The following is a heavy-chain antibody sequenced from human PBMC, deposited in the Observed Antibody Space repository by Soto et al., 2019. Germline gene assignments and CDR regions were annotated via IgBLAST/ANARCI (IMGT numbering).Heavy chain of an antibody. CDR2: ISASGGST. V-gene: IGHV3-23*01. J-gene: IGHJ6*03. D-gene: IGHD3-3*01. CDR3: AKRQKYYDFWSGSSAPYLDV. Sequence: QPGGSLGLSCAASGFTVSSYAMSVFRQAPGKGLEWVSAISASGGSTYYADSVKGQFTISRDNAKNTLYLQMNSLRAEDTAVYHCAKRQKYYDFWSGSSAPYLDVWGKGTTVTVSS. CDR1: GFTVSSYA.